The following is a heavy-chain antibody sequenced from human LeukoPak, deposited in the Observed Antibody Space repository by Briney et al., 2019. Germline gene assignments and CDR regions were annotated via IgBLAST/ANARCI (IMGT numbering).Heavy chain of an antibody. J-gene: IGHJ3*01. V-gene: IGHV3-21*01. CDR3: ARDNAGLVKHLDAFDL. CDR1: GFTFSSYT. Sequence: GGSLRLSCAASGFTFSSYTMNWVRQAPGKGLEWVSSMSSSSYIYYADSVKGRFTISRDNAKNSLYLQMNSLRAEDTAVYYCARDNAGLVKHLDAFDLWGQGTMVTVAS. D-gene: IGHD1-26*01. CDR2: MSSSSYI.